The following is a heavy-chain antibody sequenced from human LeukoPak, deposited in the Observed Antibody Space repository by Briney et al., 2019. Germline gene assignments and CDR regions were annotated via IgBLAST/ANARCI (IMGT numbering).Heavy chain of an antibody. D-gene: IGHD3-22*01. CDR1: GYTFTSYG. Sequence: GASVKVSCKASGYTFTSYGISWVRQAPGQGLEWMGWISAYKGNTKYAQKFQGRVTMTIDTSTSTAYMELRSLRSDDTAVYYCARADDGSGYYYVDVYFQHWGQGTLVTVSS. CDR2: ISAYKGNT. V-gene: IGHV1-18*01. J-gene: IGHJ1*01. CDR3: ARADDGSGYYYVDVYFQH.